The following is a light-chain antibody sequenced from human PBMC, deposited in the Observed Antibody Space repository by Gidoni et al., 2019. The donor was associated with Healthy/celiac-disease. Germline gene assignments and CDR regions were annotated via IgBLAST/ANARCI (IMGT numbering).Light chain of an antibody. CDR1: KGISSY. Sequence: DIQLTHSPSLLYASVGDRVTITCRDNKGISSYLAWYQQKPGKAPKLLIYAASTLQSGVPSSFSGSGSGTEFTLTISSLQPADFATYYCQQLNSYPPVTFGPGTKVDIK. J-gene: IGKJ3*01. CDR3: QQLNSYPPVT. CDR2: AAS. V-gene: IGKV1-9*01.